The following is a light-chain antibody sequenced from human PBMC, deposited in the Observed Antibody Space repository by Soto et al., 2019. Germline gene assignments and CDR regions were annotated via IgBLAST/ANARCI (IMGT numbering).Light chain of an antibody. CDR1: QGIRND. J-gene: IGKJ4*01. CDR2: AAS. CDR3: QQSFTTPRT. Sequence: IQMTQSPSSLSASGGDRVTITYQASQGIRNDLGWYQQKPGKAPKLLIYAASSLQSGVPSRFSGSGPGTDFNLTINSLQPEDFATYFCQQSFTTPRTFGGGTIVDIK. V-gene: IGKV1-39*01.